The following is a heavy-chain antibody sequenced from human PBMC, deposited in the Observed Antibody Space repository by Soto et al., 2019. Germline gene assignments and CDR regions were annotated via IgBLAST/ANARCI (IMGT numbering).Heavy chain of an antibody. Sequence: VAVISYDGSNKYYADSVKGRFTISRDNSKNTLYLQMNSLRAEDTAVYYCAKAPVEQWLVSYAFDIWGQGTMVTVSS. CDR3: AKAPVEQWLVSYAFDI. D-gene: IGHD6-19*01. CDR2: ISYDGSNK. J-gene: IGHJ3*02. V-gene: IGHV3-30*18.